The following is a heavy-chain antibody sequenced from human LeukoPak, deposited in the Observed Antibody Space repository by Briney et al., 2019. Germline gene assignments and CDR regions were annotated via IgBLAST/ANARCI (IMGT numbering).Heavy chain of an antibody. CDR2: ITPSGGT. J-gene: IGHJ4*02. CDR1: GYTFTSYA. V-gene: IGHV1-2*02. D-gene: IGHD5-24*01. Sequence: ASVKVSCKASGYTFTSYAIHWVRQAPGQGLEWMGWITPSGGTNYPQKFQGRVAITWDTSITTAYMDLSRLTTDDTAVYYCARDRYGDGFAHLDYWGQGALVTVSS. CDR3: ARDRYGDGFAHLDY.